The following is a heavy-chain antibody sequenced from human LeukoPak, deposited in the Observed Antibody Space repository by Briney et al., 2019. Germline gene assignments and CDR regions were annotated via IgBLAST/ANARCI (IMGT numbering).Heavy chain of an antibody. CDR2: IFPGDSDT. J-gene: IGHJ3*02. Sequence: GESLKISCKGSGYSFTTYWIGWVRQMPGKGLEWMGIIFPGDSDTRYSPSFQGQVTFSADKSMTTAYLQWSSLKASDTTMYYCARWVTADRGKKDAFDIWGQGTMVTVSS. D-gene: IGHD2-21*02. CDR3: ARWVTADRGKKDAFDI. V-gene: IGHV5-51*01. CDR1: GYSFTTYW.